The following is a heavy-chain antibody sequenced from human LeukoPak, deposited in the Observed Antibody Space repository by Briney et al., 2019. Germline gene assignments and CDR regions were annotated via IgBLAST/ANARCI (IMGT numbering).Heavy chain of an antibody. CDR3: ATSYDFWSGFPPYFDY. CDR2: IYYSGST. Sequence: SETLSLTCTVSGGSISSYYWSWIRQPPGKGLEWIGYIYYSGSTNYNPSLKSRVTISVDTSKNQFSLKLSSVTAADTAVYYCATSYDFWSGFPPYFDYWGQGTLVTVSS. D-gene: IGHD3-3*01. V-gene: IGHV4-59*12. J-gene: IGHJ4*02. CDR1: GGSISSYY.